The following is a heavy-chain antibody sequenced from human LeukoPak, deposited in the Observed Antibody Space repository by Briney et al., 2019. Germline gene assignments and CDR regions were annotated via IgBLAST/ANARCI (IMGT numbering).Heavy chain of an antibody. CDR3: ARVNYYGSGSYPYYYYYMDV. V-gene: IGHV3-20*01. D-gene: IGHD3-10*01. CDR2: INWNGGST. CDR1: GFTFDDYG. J-gene: IGHJ6*03. Sequence: PGGSLRLSCAASGFTFDDYGMSWVRQAPGKGLEWVSGINWNGGSTGYADFVKGRFTISRDNAKNSLYLQMNSLRAEDTALYHCARVNYYGSGSYPYYYYYMDVWGKGTTVTVSS.